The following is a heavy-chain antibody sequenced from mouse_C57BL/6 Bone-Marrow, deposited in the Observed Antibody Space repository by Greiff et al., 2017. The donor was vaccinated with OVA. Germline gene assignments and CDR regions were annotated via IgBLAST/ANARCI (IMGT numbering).Heavy chain of an antibody. CDR1: GFTFSSYA. J-gene: IGHJ2*01. CDR2: ISDGGSYT. CDR3: AILLRDY. V-gene: IGHV5-4*01. D-gene: IGHD1-1*01. Sequence: EVQVVESGGGLVKPGGSLKLSCAASGFTFSSYAMSWVRQTPEKRLAWVATISDGGSYTYYPDNVKGRFTISRDNAKNNLYLQMSHLKSEDTAMYYCAILLRDYWGQGTTLTVSS.